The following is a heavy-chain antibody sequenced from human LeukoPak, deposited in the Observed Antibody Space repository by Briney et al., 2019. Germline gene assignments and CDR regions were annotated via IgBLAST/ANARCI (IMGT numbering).Heavy chain of an antibody. V-gene: IGHV3-7*03. J-gene: IGHJ4*02. CDR1: GFTFSSYW. D-gene: IGHD3-9*01. CDR3: ARESRGYFDWLSNYYFGY. CDR2: IKQDGSEK. Sequence: GGSLRLSCAASGFTFSSYWMSWVRQAPGKGLEWVANIKQDGSEKYYVDSVKGRFTISRDNAKNSLYLQMNSLRAEDTAVYYCARESRGYFDWLSNYYFGYWGQGTLVTVSS.